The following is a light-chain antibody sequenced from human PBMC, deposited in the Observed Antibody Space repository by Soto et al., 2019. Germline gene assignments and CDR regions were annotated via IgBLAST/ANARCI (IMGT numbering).Light chain of an antibody. J-gene: IGKJ1*01. CDR3: QQYDTSPPRT. V-gene: IGKV3-20*01. CDR2: GAS. CDR1: QSVSSND. Sequence: EIVLTQSPGTLSLSPGKRATLSCRASQSVSSNDLAWYQQKPGQAPRLLIYGASSRATGIPDRFSGSGSGTDFTLTISRLEPEDFAVYYCQQYDTSPPRTFGQGTKVEIK.